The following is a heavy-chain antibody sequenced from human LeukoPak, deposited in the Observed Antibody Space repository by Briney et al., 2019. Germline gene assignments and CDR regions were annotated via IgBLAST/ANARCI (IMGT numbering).Heavy chain of an antibody. CDR3: ARDIVVVTATPYY. J-gene: IGHJ4*02. CDR1: GFTFSDYY. Sequence: KAGGSLRLXCAASGFTFSDYYMSWIRQAPGKGLEWVSYISSSGSTIYYADSVKGRFTISRDNAKTSLYLQMNSLRAEDTAVYYCARDIVVVTATPYYWGQGTLVTVSS. V-gene: IGHV3-11*04. CDR2: ISSSGSTI. D-gene: IGHD2-21*02.